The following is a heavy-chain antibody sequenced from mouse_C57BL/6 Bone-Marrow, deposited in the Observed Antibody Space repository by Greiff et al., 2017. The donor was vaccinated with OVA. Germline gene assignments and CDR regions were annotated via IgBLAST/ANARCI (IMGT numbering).Heavy chain of an antibody. Sequence: EVMLVESGGGLVKPGGSLKLSCAASGFTLSSYTMSWVRQTPEKRLAWVATISGGGGHTYYPDSVKGRFTISRDNAKNTLYLQMSSLRSEDTALYYCARRYSNHYYAMDYWGQGTSVTVSS. J-gene: IGHJ4*01. V-gene: IGHV5-9*01. D-gene: IGHD2-5*01. CDR1: GFTLSSYT. CDR3: ARRYSNHYYAMDY. CDR2: ISGGGGHT.